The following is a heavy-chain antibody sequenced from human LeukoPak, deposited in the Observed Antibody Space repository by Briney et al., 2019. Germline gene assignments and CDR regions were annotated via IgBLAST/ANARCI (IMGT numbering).Heavy chain of an antibody. CDR1: GFTFSSYA. Sequence: GGSLRLSCAASGFTFSSYAMSWVRQAPGKGLEWVSAISGSGGSTYYADSVKGRFTISRDNSKDTLYLQMNSLRAEDTAVYYCAEDLSSSWYYFDYWGQGTLVTVSS. CDR2: ISGSGGST. CDR3: AEDLSSSWYYFDY. D-gene: IGHD6-13*01. V-gene: IGHV3-23*01. J-gene: IGHJ4*02.